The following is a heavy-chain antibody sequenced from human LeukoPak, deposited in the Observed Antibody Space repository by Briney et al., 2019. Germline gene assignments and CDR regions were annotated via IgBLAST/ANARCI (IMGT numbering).Heavy chain of an antibody. J-gene: IGHJ5*02. CDR2: INPNSGGT. Sequence: ASVKVSCKASGYTFTGYYMHWVRQAPGQGLEWMGWINPNSGGTNYAQKFQGWVTMTRDTSISTAYMELSRLRSDDTAVYYCARAEAPYGGYDWFDPWGQGTLVTVSS. V-gene: IGHV1-2*04. CDR3: ARAEAPYGGYDWFDP. CDR1: GYTFTGYY. D-gene: IGHD4/OR15-4a*01.